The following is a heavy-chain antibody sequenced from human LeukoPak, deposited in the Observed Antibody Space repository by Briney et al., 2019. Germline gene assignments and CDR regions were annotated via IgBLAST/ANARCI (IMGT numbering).Heavy chain of an antibody. CDR2: IIPIFGTA. J-gene: IGHJ5*02. CDR1: GGTFSSYA. Sequence: GASVKVSCKASGGTFSSYAISWVRQAPGQGLEWMGGIIPIFGTANYAQKFQGRVTITTDESTSTAYMELSSLRSEDTAVYYCARAGLMYSSSSLSYNWFDPWGQGTLVTVSS. D-gene: IGHD6-6*01. V-gene: IGHV1-69*05. CDR3: ARAGLMYSSSSLSYNWFDP.